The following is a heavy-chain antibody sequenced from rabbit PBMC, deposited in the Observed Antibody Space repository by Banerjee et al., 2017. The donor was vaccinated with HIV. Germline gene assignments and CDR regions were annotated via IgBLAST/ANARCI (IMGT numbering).Heavy chain of an antibody. D-gene: IGHD1-1*01. CDR1: GFSFSSSGY. Sequence: QEQLEESGGGLVQPEGSLTLTCTASGFSFSSSGYMGWVRQAPGKGLEWIACISTGSSGITYYASWAKGRFTISKTSSTTVTLQMTSLTAADTATYFCARSISSGAYILYYDMDLWGPGTLVTVS. CDR3: ARSISSGAYILYYDMDL. J-gene: IGHJ6*01. CDR2: ISTGSSGIT. V-gene: IGHV1S45*01.